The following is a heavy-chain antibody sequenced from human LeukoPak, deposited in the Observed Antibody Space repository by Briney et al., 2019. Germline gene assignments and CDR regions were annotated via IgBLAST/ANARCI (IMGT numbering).Heavy chain of an antibody. D-gene: IGHD2-15*01. CDR1: GYTFTDYY. J-gene: IGHJ4*02. CDR2: INPDSGAT. Sequence: ASVRVSCKASGYTFTDYYMHWVRQAPGQGLEWLGWINPDSGATNFAQRFQGRVTMTRDTSVNTAHMELNNLRSDDTAVYYCARDLCHGGSCFHFDSWGQGTLVTVSS. CDR3: ARDLCHGGSCFHFDS. V-gene: IGHV1-2*02.